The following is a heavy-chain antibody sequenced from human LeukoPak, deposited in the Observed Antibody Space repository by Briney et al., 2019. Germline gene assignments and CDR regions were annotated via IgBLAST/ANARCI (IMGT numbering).Heavy chain of an antibody. V-gene: IGHV4-34*01. J-gene: IGHJ4*02. CDR1: GGSFSGYY. CDR3: ARGLRRYCSSTSCPYYFDY. D-gene: IGHD2-2*01. Sequence: SETLSLTCAVYGGSFSGYYWSWIRQPPGKGLEWIGEINHSGSTNYNPSLKSRVTISADTSKNQFSLKLSSVTAADTAVYYCARGLRRYCSSTSCPYYFDYRGQGTLVTVSS. CDR2: INHSGST.